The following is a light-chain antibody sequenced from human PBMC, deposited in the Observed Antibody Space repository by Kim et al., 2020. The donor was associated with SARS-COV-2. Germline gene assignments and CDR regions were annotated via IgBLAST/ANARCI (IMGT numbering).Light chain of an antibody. Sequence: SMSQGQTASITCSGDRLGNKYVCWYQKKSGRSPVVVMYQDERRPSGIPERFSGSNSGNTATLNISGTQAMDEADYYCQVWESTTTVFGGGTQLTVL. CDR3: QVWESTTTV. CDR2: QDE. J-gene: IGLJ2*01. V-gene: IGLV3-1*01. CDR1: RLGNKY.